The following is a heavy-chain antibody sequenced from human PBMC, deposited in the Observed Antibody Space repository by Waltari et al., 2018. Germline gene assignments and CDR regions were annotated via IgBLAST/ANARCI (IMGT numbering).Heavy chain of an antibody. CDR1: GDSMRTSDY. V-gene: IGHV4-4*02. CDR3: ARDRGRGLYLDT. Sequence: QLQLQESGPGLVKPSGTLSLICAVSGDSMRTSDYWSWVRQPPGKGLEWIGQVRGDGNTNYNPSFASRVTMSLDTSTYHFALKLTSATAADTALYYCARDRGRGLYLDTWGQGTLVTVS. D-gene: IGHD1-1*01. CDR2: VRGDGNT. J-gene: IGHJ4*02.